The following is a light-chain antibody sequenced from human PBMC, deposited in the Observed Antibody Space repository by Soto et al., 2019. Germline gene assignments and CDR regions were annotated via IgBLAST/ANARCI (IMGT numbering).Light chain of an antibody. CDR2: YDN. Sequence: QSVLTQPPSASGTPGQRVTISCSGSNSNIGSNTVNWYQQLPGTAPKLLIYYDNLRPSGVPDRISGSKSGTSASLAISGLQSDDEADSYCAAWDASLNGRVFGTGTKVTVL. CDR3: AAWDASLNGRV. V-gene: IGLV1-44*01. CDR1: NSNIGSNT. J-gene: IGLJ1*01.